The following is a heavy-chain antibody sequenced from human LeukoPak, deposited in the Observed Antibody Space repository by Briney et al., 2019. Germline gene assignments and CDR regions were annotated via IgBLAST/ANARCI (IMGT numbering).Heavy chain of an antibody. D-gene: IGHD1-26*01. CDR2: INPSSGGT. J-gene: IGHJ3*02. V-gene: IGHV1-2*02. CDR3: ARDRGRPDAFDI. CDR1: GYTFTAYR. Sequence: ASVKVSCKASGYTFTAYRLYWVRQAPGQGLEWMGWINPSSGGTNFAQKFQGRVTMTRDTSITTAYIELSSLRSDDTAVYYCARDRGRPDAFDIWGQGTMVTVSS.